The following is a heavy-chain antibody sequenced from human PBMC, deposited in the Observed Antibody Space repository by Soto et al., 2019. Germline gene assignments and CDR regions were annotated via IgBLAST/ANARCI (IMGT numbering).Heavy chain of an antibody. V-gene: IGHV4-34*01. CDR2: INHSGST. D-gene: IGHD6-13*01. CDR1: GGSFSGYY. Sequence: SETLSLTCAVYGGSFSGYYWSWIRQPPGKGLEWIGEINHSGSTNYNPSLKSRVTISVDTSKNQFSLKLSSVTAADTTVYYCARGRYSSKHLGYWGQGTLVTVSS. CDR3: ARGRYSSKHLGY. J-gene: IGHJ4*02.